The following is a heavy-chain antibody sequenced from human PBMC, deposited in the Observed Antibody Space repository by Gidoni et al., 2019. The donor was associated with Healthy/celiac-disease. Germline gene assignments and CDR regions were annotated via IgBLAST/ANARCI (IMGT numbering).Heavy chain of an antibody. V-gene: IGHV3-30*18. CDR3: AKFEDYGDSSAFDI. D-gene: IGHD4-17*01. Sequence: QVQLVESGGGVVQPGRSLRLSWAASGFTFSSYGMHWVRQAPGKGLEWVAVISYDGSNKYDADSVKGRFTISRDNSKNTLYLQMNSLRADDTAVYYCAKFEDYGDSSAFDIWGQETMVTVSS. CDR2: ISYDGSNK. J-gene: IGHJ3*02. CDR1: GFTFSSYG.